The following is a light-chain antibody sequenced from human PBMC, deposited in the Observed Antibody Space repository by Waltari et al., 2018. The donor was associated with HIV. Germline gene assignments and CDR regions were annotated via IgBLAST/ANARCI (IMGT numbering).Light chain of an antibody. Sequence: QSALTQPASVSGSPGQSITISCTGASSDVIAYKLVARYQHRPAKAPKLIIYDVNNRPSGGSNRFSGYKSGNIASLTISGLQAEDEADYFCSSSISTSTLVFGTGTKVTVL. CDR2: DVN. CDR3: SSSISTSTLV. CDR1: SSDVIAYKL. J-gene: IGLJ1*01. V-gene: IGLV2-14*03.